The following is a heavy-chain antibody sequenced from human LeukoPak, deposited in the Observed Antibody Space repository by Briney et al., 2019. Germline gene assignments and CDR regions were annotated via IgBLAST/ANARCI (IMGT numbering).Heavy chain of an antibody. CDR3: AREEMPGKFDY. CDR1: GGSFSGYY. V-gene: IGHV4-34*01. D-gene: IGHD1-26*01. CDR2: INHSGST. Sequence: TSETLSLTCAVYGGSFSGYYWSWIRQPPGKGLEWIGEINHSGSTNYNPSLKSRVAISLDKSSNQFSLRLTSVTAADTAMYFCAREEMPGKFDYWGQGILVTVSS. J-gene: IGHJ4*02.